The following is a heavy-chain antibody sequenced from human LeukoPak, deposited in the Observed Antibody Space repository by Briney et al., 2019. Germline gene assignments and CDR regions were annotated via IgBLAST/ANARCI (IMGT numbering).Heavy chain of an antibody. CDR2: VDPEDGET. J-gene: IGHJ4*02. Sequence: ASVKVSCKASGYTFTDYYMHWVHQAPGKGLEWMGRVDPEDGETIYAEKFQGRVTITADTSTDTAYMELSSPRSEDTAVYYCATGSDSSGWYDDYWGQGTLVTVSS. D-gene: IGHD6-19*01. CDR1: GYTFTDYY. CDR3: ATGSDSSGWYDDY. V-gene: IGHV1-69-2*01.